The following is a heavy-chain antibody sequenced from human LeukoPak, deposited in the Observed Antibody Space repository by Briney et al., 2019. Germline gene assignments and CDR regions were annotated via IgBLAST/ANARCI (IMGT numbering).Heavy chain of an antibody. D-gene: IGHD1-14*01. CDR2: ISGSGGTT. Sequence: GGSLRLSCAASGFTFNNYAMNWVRQAPGKGLEWVSVISGSGGTTYYADSVKGRFTISRDSSKNSLYLQMNSLRAEDTAVYYCAKVSGGGLYYDGMDVWGQGTTVTVSS. CDR1: GFTFNNYA. CDR3: AKVSGGGLYYDGMDV. J-gene: IGHJ6*02. V-gene: IGHV3-23*01.